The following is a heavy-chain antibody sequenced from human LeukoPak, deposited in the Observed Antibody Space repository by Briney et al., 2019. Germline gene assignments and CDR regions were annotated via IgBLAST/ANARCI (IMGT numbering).Heavy chain of an antibody. J-gene: IGHJ4*02. CDR3: ARSQVLGTFDH. CDR1: GFTFSSYS. Sequence: KSWGSLRLSCAASGFTFSSYSMNWVRQAPGKGLEWVSSISRLSSYKFYADSVKGRFTISRDNAKNSLYLQMNSLRAEDTAVYFCARSQVLGTFDHWGQGTLLTVSS. V-gene: IGHV3-21*01. D-gene: IGHD1/OR15-1a*01. CDR2: ISRLSSYK.